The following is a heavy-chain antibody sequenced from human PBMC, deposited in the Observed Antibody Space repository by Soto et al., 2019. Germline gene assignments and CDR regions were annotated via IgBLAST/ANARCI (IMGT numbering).Heavy chain of an antibody. CDR1: GCSFTDYH. V-gene: IGHV1-18*04. D-gene: IGHD4-17*01. J-gene: IGHJ4*02. CDR2: ISAYNGNT. Sequence: GASVKVSCKASGCSFTDYHIHWVRQAPGQGLEWMGWISAYNGNTNYAQKLQGRVTMTTDTSTSTAYMELRSLRSDDTAVYYCARDLSYGDRPFDYWGQGTLVTVSS. CDR3: ARDLSYGDRPFDY.